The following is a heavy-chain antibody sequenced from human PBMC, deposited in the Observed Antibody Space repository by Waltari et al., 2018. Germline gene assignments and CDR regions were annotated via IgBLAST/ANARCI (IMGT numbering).Heavy chain of an antibody. Sequence: QVQLVQSGAEVKKPGASVKVSCTASGYTFTGYYMHWVRQAPGQGLEWMGRINPNSGGTNYAQKVKGRGTMTRDTSISTVYMGRSRLRSDDTAVYDWARGGLDYGDYLPFDYWGQGTLVTVSS. CDR2: INPNSGGT. D-gene: IGHD4-17*01. V-gene: IGHV1-2*06. J-gene: IGHJ4*02. CDR3: ARGGLDYGDYLPFDY. CDR1: GYTFTGYY.